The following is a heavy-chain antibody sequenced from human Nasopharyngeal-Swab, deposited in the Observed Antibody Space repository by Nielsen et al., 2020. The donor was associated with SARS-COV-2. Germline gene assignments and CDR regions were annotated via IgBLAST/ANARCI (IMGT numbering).Heavy chain of an antibody. CDR2: ISGSGGST. J-gene: IGHJ4*02. CDR1: GFTFSSYA. Sequence: GEPLKISCAASGFTFSSYAMSWVRQAPGKGLEWVSAISGSGGSTYYADSVKGRFTISRDNSKNTLYLQMNSLRAEDTAVYYCAKGISSGWSFFDYWGQGTLVTVSS. D-gene: IGHD6-19*01. V-gene: IGHV3-23*01. CDR3: AKGISSGWSFFDY.